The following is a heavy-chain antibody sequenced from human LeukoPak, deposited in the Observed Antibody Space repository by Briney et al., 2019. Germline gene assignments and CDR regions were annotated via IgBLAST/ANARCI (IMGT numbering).Heavy chain of an antibody. Sequence: SQTLSLTCAVSGGSISSGGYSWSWIRQPPGKGLEWIGYIYHSGSTNYNPSLKSRVTMSVDTSKNQFSLKLSSVTAADTAVYYCASEYYYDSSGYYTGFDYWGQGTLVTVSS. J-gene: IGHJ4*02. D-gene: IGHD3-22*01. CDR1: GGSISSGGYS. CDR3: ASEYYYDSSGYYTGFDY. V-gene: IGHV4-30-2*01. CDR2: IYHSGST.